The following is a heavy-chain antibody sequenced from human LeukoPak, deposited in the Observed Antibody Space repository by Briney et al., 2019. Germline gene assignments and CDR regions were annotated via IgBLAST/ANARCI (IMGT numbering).Heavy chain of an antibody. Sequence: SETLSLTCAVYGGSFSGYYWSWIRQSQGRGLEWIGEMDHDGNTNYNPSLKRRVSVSIDKSKNQFSLRLTSVTAADTAVYYCARAFGVRTVTSRVVAHRYNWFDSWGQGSLVAVSS. J-gene: IGHJ5*01. CDR2: MDHDGNT. D-gene: IGHD4-17*01. V-gene: IGHV4-34*01. CDR1: GGSFSGYY. CDR3: ARAFGVRTVTSRVVAHRYNWFDS.